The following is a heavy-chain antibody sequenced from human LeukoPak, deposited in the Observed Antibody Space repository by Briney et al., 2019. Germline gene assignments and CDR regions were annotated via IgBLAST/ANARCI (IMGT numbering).Heavy chain of an antibody. V-gene: IGHV3-7*01. Sequence: GGSLRLSCAASGFNFGGFSMSWVRQAPGKGLEWVTHMNEYGGDIFYVDSVKDRFTISRDNAKDLLYLQMNSLRAEDTAVYFCARPRGCNSGRCNNFDYWGQGTLVTVSS. CDR1: GFNFGGFS. J-gene: IGHJ4*02. CDR3: ARPRGCNSGRCNNFDY. CDR2: MNEYGGDI. D-gene: IGHD2-8*01.